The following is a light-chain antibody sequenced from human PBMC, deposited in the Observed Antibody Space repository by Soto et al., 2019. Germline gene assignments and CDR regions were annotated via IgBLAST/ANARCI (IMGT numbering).Light chain of an antibody. CDR2: EVS. J-gene: IGLJ3*02. Sequence: QSALTQPASVSGSPGQSLTLSCTGTSSDVGGYNYVSWYQQHPGKAPKLMIYEVSNRPSGISHRFSGSKSGNTASLTISGLRAEDEADYYCGTWDKSLSAGVFGGGTKLTVL. CDR3: GTWDKSLSAGV. CDR1: SSDVGGYNY. V-gene: IGLV2-14*01.